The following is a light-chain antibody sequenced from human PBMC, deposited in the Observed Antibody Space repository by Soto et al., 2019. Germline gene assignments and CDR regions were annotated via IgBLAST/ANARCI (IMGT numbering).Light chain of an antibody. CDR1: QSVRSNY. CDR3: QQYGSSPLT. CDR2: DAS. Sequence: EIVLTQSPATLSLSPREKATLSCRASQSVRSNYLAWYQQKPGQAPRFLIYDASSRATGIPDRFSGSGSGTDFTLTISRLEPEDFAVYYCQQYGSSPLTFGGGTKV. J-gene: IGKJ4*01. V-gene: IGKV3-20*01.